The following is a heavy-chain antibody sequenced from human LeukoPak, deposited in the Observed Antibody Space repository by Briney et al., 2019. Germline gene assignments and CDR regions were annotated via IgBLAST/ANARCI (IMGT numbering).Heavy chain of an antibody. CDR1: GFTFSSYW. D-gene: IGHD6-19*01. CDR2: INSDGRST. V-gene: IGHV3-74*01. J-gene: IGHJ2*01. CDR3: ARDLTTAVAGPDPSPWYSAL. Sequence: RGSLRLSCAASGFTFSSYWMHWVRQAPGKGLVWGSRINSDGRSTTYADSGKGRFTISRDNAKKPMSLQMNSLRAEDTAVYYCARDLTTAVAGPDPSPWYSALWGRGTLATASS.